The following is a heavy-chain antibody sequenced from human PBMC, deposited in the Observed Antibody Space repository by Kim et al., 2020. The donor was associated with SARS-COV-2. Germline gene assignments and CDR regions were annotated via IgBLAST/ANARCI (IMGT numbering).Heavy chain of an antibody. V-gene: IGHV4-34*01. CDR2: INHSGST. CDR3: ARGLWFGELLYSDLGLWFDP. D-gene: IGHD3-10*01. Sequence: SETLSLTCAVYGGSFSGYYWSWIRQPPGKGLEWIGEINHSGSTNYNPSLKSRVTISVDTSKNQFSLKLSSVTAADTAVYYCARGLWFGELLYSDLGLWFDPWGQGTLVTVSS. J-gene: IGHJ5*02. CDR1: GGSFSGYY.